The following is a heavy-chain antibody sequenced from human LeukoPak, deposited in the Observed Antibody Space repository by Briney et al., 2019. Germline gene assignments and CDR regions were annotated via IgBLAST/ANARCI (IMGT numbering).Heavy chain of an antibody. CDR1: GGSFSGYY. CDR3: ARTVGQQLVFYYMDV. Sequence: SETVSLTCAVYGGSFSGYYWSWIRQPPGKGLEWIGEINRSGSTNYNPSLKSRVTISVDTSKNQFSLKLSSVTAADTAVYYCARTVGQQLVFYYMDVWGKGTTVTVSS. J-gene: IGHJ6*03. CDR2: INRSGST. V-gene: IGHV4-34*01. D-gene: IGHD6-13*01.